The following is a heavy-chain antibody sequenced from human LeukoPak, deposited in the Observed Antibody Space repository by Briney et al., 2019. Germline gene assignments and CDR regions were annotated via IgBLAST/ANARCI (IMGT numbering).Heavy chain of an antibody. CDR1: GFTFSSYG. D-gene: IGHD3-3*01. CDR3: AKDGGGGYDFWSGYYRNTYYFDY. Sequence: GGSLSLSCAASGFTFSSYGMHWVRQAPGKGLEWVAFIRYDGSNKYYADSVKGRFTISRDNSKNTLYLQMNSLRAEDTAVYYCAKDGGGGYDFWSGYYRNTYYFDYWGQGALVTVSS. CDR2: IRYDGSNK. V-gene: IGHV3-30*02. J-gene: IGHJ4*02.